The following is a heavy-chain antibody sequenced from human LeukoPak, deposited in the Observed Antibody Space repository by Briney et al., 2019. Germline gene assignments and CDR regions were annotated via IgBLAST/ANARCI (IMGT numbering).Heavy chain of an antibody. V-gene: IGHV4-59*08. J-gene: IGHJ5*02. CDR1: GGSISSYY. D-gene: IGHD6-19*01. CDR3: ARHSSGFWFDP. Sequence: SETLSLTCTVSGGSISSYYWNWIRQPPGKGLEWIGYVYYSGSTSYNPSLKSRVTISVDTSKNQFSLKLSSVTAADTAVYYCARHSSGFWFDPWGQGTLVTVSS. CDR2: VYYSGST.